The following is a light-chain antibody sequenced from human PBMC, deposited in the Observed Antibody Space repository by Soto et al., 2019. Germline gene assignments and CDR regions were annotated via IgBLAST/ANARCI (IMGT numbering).Light chain of an antibody. CDR2: AAS. V-gene: IGKV1-39*01. Sequence: DIQMTQSPSSLSASVGDRVTITCRASQSISSYLNWYQQKPGKAPKLLIYAASSLQSGVPSRFSGSGSGTDFTLTLSRLQPEDFATYYCQQSYSTPPYTFGQGTKLEIK. J-gene: IGKJ2*01. CDR3: QQSYSTPPYT. CDR1: QSISSY.